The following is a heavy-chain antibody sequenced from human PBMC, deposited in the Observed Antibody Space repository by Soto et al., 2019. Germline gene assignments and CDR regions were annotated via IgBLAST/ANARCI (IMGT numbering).Heavy chain of an antibody. CDR3: ARAFTPWNMNYYGVDV. CDR2: IYYTGGA. Sequence: QVQLQESGPGLVKPSETLSLTCSVSSGCISHVGYYWSGTRHHPRRGLEWMGFIYYTGGAYSNPSLESRGRLTVDRFKTQFSLELTSVTAAAAGVYYCARAFTPWNMNYYGVDVWGHGTRVTVSS. CDR1: SGCISHVGYY. V-gene: IGHV4-31*03. J-gene: IGHJ6*02. D-gene: IGHD1-1*01.